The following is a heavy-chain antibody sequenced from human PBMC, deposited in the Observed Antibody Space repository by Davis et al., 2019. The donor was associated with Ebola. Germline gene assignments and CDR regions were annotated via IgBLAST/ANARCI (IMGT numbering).Heavy chain of an antibody. D-gene: IGHD3-22*01. V-gene: IGHV1-18*04. J-gene: IGHJ6*04. Sequence: AVTVSRLASVYTFTSYGISWVGQAPGQGLEWMGWISASTGNTNYAQKLQGRVTITRDTSASTAYMELSSLRSEDTAVYYCARGTVVITLIDYYYGMDVWGKGTTVTVSS. CDR1: VYTFTSYG. CDR3: ARGTVVITLIDYYYGMDV. CDR2: ISASTGNT.